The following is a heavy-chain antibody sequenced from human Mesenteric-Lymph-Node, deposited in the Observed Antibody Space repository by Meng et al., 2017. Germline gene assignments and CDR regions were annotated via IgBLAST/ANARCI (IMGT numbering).Heavy chain of an antibody. Sequence: GGSLRLSCAASGFTFSSYWMHWVRQAPGKGLVWVSRINSDGSSTSYADSVKGRFTISRDNAKSSVYLQMNSLRAEDTAVYYCARDQGYAAFDIWGQGTMVTVSS. V-gene: IGHV3-74*01. D-gene: IGHD2-15*01. CDR3: ARDQGYAAFDI. J-gene: IGHJ3*02. CDR2: INSDGSST. CDR1: GFTFSSYW.